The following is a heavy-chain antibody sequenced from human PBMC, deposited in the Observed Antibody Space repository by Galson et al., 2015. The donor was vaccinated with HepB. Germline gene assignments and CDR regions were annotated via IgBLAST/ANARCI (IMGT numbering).Heavy chain of an antibody. CDR2: IIPIFGTA. CDR3: ARRTMVRGNRGGWFDP. Sequence: SVKVSCKASGGTFSSYAISWVRQAPGQGLEWMGGIIPIFGTANYAQKFQGRVTITADKSTSTAYMELSSLRSEDTAVYYCARRTMVRGNRGGWFDPWGQGTLVTVSS. CDR1: GGTFSSYA. J-gene: IGHJ5*02. V-gene: IGHV1-69*06. D-gene: IGHD3-10*01.